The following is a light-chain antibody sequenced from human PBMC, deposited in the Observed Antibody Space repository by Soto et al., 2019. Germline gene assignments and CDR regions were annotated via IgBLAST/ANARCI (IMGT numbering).Light chain of an antibody. CDR1: SGSIASNF. CDR3: QSYDSTNQV. J-gene: IGLJ3*02. V-gene: IGLV6-57*01. CDR2: EDN. Sequence: NFMLTQPHSVSGSPGKTVTISCTRSSGSIASNFVQWYQQRPGSSPTTVIYEDNHRPSGVPDRFSGSIDSSSNSASLTISGLKTEDEADYYCQSYDSTNQVFGGGTKLTVL.